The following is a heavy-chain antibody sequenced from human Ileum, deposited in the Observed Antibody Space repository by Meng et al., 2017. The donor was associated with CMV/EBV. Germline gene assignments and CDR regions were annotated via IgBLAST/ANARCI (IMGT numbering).Heavy chain of an antibody. J-gene: IGHJ6*02. V-gene: IGHV3-23*03. D-gene: IGHD6-13*01. Sequence: GESLKISCAASGFTFSSYAMSWVRQAPGKGLEWFSVIYSGGSSTYYADSVKGRFTISRDNSNNTLYLQMNSLRAEDTAVYYCAKDGDSGGMDVWGQGTTVTVSS. CDR1: GFTFSSYA. CDR3: AKDGDSGGMDV. CDR2: IYSGGSST.